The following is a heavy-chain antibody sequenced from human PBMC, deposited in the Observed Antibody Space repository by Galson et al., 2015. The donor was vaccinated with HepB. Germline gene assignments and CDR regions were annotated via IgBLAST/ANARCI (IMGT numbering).Heavy chain of an antibody. J-gene: IGHJ4*02. CDR1: GFTFSSYA. CDR2: ISSNGGST. D-gene: IGHD1-26*01. CDR3: VKVAPKRSIVGGYFDY. V-gene: IGHV3-64D*06. Sequence: SLRLSCAASGFTFSSYAMHWVRQAPGKGLEYVSAISSNGGSTYYADSVKGRFTISRDNSKNTLYLQMSSLRAEDTAVYYCVKVAPKRSIVGGYFDYWGQGTLVTVSS.